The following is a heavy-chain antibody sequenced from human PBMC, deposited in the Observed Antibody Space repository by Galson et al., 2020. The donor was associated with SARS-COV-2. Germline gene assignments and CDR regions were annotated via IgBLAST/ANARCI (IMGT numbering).Heavy chain of an antibody. CDR1: GFTFSRHS. J-gene: IGHJ4*02. CDR3: ARQGFDSSGSNFEY. CDR2: ISSSSSTI. D-gene: IGHD3-22*01. V-gene: IGHV3-48*02. Sequence: GESLKISCAASGFTFSRHSMNWVRQAPGKGLEWVSYISSSSSTIYYADSVQGRFTISSDNAKNSLYLQMSSLRDEDTAVYYCARQGFDSSGSNFEYWGQGTLVTVSS.